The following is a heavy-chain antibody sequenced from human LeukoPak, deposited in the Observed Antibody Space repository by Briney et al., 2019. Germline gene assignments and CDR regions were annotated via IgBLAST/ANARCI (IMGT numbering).Heavy chain of an antibody. CDR2: IYTSGST. J-gene: IGHJ4*02. CDR1: GGSISSYY. Sequence: SETLSLTCTVSGGSISSYYCSWIRQPAGKGLEWIGRIYTSGSTNYNPSLKSRVTMSVDTSKNQFSLKLSSVTAADTAVYYCTRSPHKYSSSKDFDYWGQGTLVTVSS. CDR3: TRSPHKYSSSKDFDY. V-gene: IGHV4-4*07. D-gene: IGHD6-6*01.